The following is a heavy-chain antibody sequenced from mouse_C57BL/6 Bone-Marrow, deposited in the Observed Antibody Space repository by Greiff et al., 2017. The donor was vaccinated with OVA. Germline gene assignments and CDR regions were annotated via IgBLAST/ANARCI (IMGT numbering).Heavy chain of an antibody. CDR3: ARTRAYDYDGD. CDR2: ISSGGSYT. V-gene: IGHV5-6*01. CDR1: GFTFSSYG. Sequence: EVKLVESGGDLVKPGGSLKLSCAASGFTFSSYGMSWVRQTPDKRLEWVATISSGGSYTYYPDSVKGRFTISRDNAKNTLYLQMSSLKSEDTAMYYCARTRAYDYDGDWGQGTLVTVSA. J-gene: IGHJ3*01. D-gene: IGHD2-4*01.